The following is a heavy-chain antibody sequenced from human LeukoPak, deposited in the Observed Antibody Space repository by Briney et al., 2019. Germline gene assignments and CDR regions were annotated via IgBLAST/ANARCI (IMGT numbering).Heavy chain of an antibody. V-gene: IGHV3-53*01. J-gene: IGHJ5*02. D-gene: IGHD1-26*01. CDR2: IYSGGDT. CDR1: GFTVSSNC. CDR3: ARNNGGREVVGDWFDP. Sequence: GGSLRLSCAASGFTVSSNCMSWVRQAPGKGLEWVSVIYSGGDTYYADSVKGRFTISRDNSKNTLYLQMNSLRAEDTAVYYCARNNGGREVVGDWFDPWGQGTLVTVSS.